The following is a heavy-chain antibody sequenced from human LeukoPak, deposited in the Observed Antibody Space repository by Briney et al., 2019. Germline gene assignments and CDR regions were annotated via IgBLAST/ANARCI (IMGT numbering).Heavy chain of an antibody. CDR1: GGSFSGYY. D-gene: IGHD2-2*02. J-gene: IGHJ5*02. Sequence: PSETLSLTCAVYGGSFSGYYWSWIRQPPGKGLEWIGEINHSGSTNYNASLKSRVTISVDTSKNQFSLKLSSVTAADTAVYYCARRASCSSTSCYTYNWFDPWGQGTLVTVSS. CDR2: INHSGST. CDR3: ARRASCSSTSCYTYNWFDP. V-gene: IGHV4-34*01.